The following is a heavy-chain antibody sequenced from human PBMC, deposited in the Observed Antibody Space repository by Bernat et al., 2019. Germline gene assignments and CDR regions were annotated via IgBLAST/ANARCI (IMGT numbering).Heavy chain of an antibody. Sequence: VQLVESGGGLVQPGGSLRLSFSASGFTFSSYPMHCVRQAPGKGLEYVSAISSTGGSTYYADSVRGRFTMPRNNAKNTLYLQMCSLRAEDTAVYYCVRAPGRAPAWGQGTLVTVSS. J-gene: IGHJ5*02. V-gene: IGHV3-64D*06. CDR1: GFTFSSYP. CDR2: ISSTGGST. CDR3: VRAPGRAPA. D-gene: IGHD6-13*01.